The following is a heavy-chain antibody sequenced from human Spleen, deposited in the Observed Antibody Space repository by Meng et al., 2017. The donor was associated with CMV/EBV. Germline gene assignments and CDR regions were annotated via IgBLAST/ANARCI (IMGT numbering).Heavy chain of an antibody. CDR1: GYRFTTYW. Sequence: GESLKISCKGSGYRFTTYWIVWVRQMPGKGLEWMGIIYPGDSDTRYSPSFQGQVTISADKSISTVYLQWSSLKASDTAIYYCARHGLQQLDHYFDYWGQGALVTVSS. CDR3: ARHGLQQLDHYFDY. D-gene: IGHD6-13*01. J-gene: IGHJ4*02. CDR2: IYPGDSDT. V-gene: IGHV5-51*01.